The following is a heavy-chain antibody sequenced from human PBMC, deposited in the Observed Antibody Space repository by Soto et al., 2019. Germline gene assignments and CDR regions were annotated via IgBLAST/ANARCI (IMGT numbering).Heavy chain of an antibody. CDR2: IWYDGSKK. V-gene: IGHV3-33*01. J-gene: IGHJ6*03. Sequence: PGGSLRLSCAASGFTFSSYGMHWVRQAPGKGLEWVAVIWYDGSKKYYADSVKGRFTISRDNSKNTLYLQMNSLRAEDTAVYYCARASGGYSYGNYYYYYYMDVWGKGTTVTVSS. CDR1: GFTFSSYG. D-gene: IGHD5-18*01. CDR3: ARASGGYSYGNYYYYYYMDV.